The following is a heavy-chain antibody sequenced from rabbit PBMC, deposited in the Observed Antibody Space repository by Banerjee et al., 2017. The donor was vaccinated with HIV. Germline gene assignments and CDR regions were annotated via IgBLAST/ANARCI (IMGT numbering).Heavy chain of an antibody. Sequence: QSLEESGGDLVKPGASLTLTCTASGFSFSSSYYMCWVRQAPGKGLEWIACIYVGSSGSTYYASWAKGRFTISKTSSTTVTLQMTSLTAADTATYFCARARFDYYSNTVAGYFDLWGPGTLVTVS. J-gene: IGHJ4*01. CDR1: GFSFSSSYY. D-gene: IGHD4-1*01. CDR3: ARARFDYYSNTVAGYFDL. CDR2: IYVGSSGST. V-gene: IGHV1S40*01.